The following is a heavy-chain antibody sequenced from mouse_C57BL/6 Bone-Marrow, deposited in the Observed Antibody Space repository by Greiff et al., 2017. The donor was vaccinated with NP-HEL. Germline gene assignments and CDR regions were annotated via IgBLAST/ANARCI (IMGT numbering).Heavy chain of an antibody. V-gene: IGHV1-22*01. CDR3: ARGQRRPWFAY. CDR2: INPNNGGT. D-gene: IGHD3-2*02. J-gene: IGHJ3*01. CDR1: GYTFTDYN. Sequence: EVQLQQSGPELVKPGASVKMSCKASGYTFTDYNMHWVKQSHGKSLEWIGYINPNNGGTSYNQKFKGKATLTVNKSSSTAYMELLSLTSEDSAVYYCARGQRRPWFAYWGQGTLVTVSA.